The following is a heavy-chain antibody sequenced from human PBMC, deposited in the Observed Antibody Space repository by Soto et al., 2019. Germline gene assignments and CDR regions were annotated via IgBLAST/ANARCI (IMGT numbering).Heavy chain of an antibody. D-gene: IGHD3-9*01. CDR2: IIPIFGTA. Sequence: SVKVSCKASGGTFSSHAISWVRQAPGQGLEWMGGIIPIFGTANYAQKFQGRVTITADESTSTAYMELSSLRSEDTAVYYCARSPNRLTNFDYWGQGTLVTVSS. CDR3: ARSPNRLTNFDY. CDR1: GGTFSSHA. J-gene: IGHJ4*02. V-gene: IGHV1-69*13.